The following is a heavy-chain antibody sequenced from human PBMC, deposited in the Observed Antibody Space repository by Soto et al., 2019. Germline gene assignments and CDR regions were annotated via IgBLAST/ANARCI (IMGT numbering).Heavy chain of an antibody. V-gene: IGHV4-4*07. CDR3: ARAPGYCSSTSCYTGYYGMDV. D-gene: IGHD2-2*02. CDR2: IYTSGST. Sequence: PSETLSLTCTVSGGSISSYYWSWIRQPAGKGLEWIGRIYTSGSTNYNPSLKSRVTMSVDTSKNQFSLKLSSVTAADTAVYYCARAPGYCSSTSCYTGYYGMDVWGQGTTVTVSS. CDR1: GGSISSYY. J-gene: IGHJ6*02.